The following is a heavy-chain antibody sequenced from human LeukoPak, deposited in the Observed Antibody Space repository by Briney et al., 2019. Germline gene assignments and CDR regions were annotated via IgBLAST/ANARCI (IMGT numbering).Heavy chain of an antibody. J-gene: IGHJ4*02. CDR1: GFTFSSNG. CDR3: AIARSSGSPALDF. D-gene: IGHD1-26*01. Sequence: PGGSLRLSCAASGFTFSSNGMHWVRQTPGKGLDWVAFTRYDESKTFYGDSVRGRFTISRDNSKNTLYLQMNSLTTDDSAVYYCAIARSSGSPALDFWGQGTLVTVSS. CDR2: TRYDESKT. V-gene: IGHV3-30*02.